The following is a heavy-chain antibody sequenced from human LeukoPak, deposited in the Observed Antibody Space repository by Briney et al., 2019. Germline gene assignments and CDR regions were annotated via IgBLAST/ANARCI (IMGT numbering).Heavy chain of an antibody. CDR3: ARTRGDCSGGSCYFDAFDI. CDR2: INSDGSST. V-gene: IGHV3-74*01. J-gene: IGHJ3*02. D-gene: IGHD2-15*01. CDR1: GFTFSSYW. Sequence: GGSLRPSCAASGFTFSSYWMHWVRQAPGKGLVWVSRINSDGSSTTYADSVKGRFTISRDNAKNTLYLQMNSLRAEDTAVYYCARTRGDCSGGSCYFDAFDIWGQGTMATVSS.